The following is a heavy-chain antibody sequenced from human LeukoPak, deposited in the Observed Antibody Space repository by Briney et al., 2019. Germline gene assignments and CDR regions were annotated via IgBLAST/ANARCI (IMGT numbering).Heavy chain of an antibody. CDR1: GYTFTGYY. D-gene: IGHD3-22*01. CDR3: ARVGPTYYYDSSGYQTPG. J-gene: IGHJ4*02. V-gene: IGHV1-2*02. CDR2: INPNSGGT. Sequence: ASVKVSCKASGYTFTGYYMHWVRQAPGQGLEWMGWINPNSGGTNYAQKFQGRVTMTRDTSISTAYMELSRLRSDDTAVYYGARVGPTYYYDSSGYQTPGWGQGTLVTVSS.